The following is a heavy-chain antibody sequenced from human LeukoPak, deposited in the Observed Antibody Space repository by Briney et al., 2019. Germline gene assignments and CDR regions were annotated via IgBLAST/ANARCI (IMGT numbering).Heavy chain of an antibody. CDR2: IKQDGSEK. J-gene: IGHJ4*02. CDR1: GFTFSNYW. V-gene: IGHV3-7*05. CDR3: ATAKSTHVN. Sequence: GGSLRLSCAASGFTFSNYWMNWVRQAPGKGLEWVANIKQDGSEKYYVDSVKGRFTISRDNAKNSLDLQMNSLRAEDTAMYYCATAKSTHVNWGQGTQVTVSS. D-gene: IGHD3-10*02.